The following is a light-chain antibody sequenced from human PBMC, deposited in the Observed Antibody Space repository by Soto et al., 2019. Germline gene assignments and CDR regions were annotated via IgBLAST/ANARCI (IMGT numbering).Light chain of an antibody. CDR3: QQYGSAPPT. Sequence: VLTQFAGTVSLSPGERATLSCRASQSVTTNSLARYQQKVGRAPRVVIYGASDRAAGIPDRFSGSGSETDFTPTITRLEPEDFTMYFCQQYGSAPPTSCQGTLPE. CDR2: GAS. CDR1: QSVTTNS. J-gene: IGKJ5*01. V-gene: IGKV3-20*01.